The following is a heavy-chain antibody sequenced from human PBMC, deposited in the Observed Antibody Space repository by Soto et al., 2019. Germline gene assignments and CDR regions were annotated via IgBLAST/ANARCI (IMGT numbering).Heavy chain of an antibody. CDR1: GFTCSSYA. CDR2: IGGSGGSG. CDR3: AKGILYLPGALDY. J-gene: IGHJ4*02. Sequence: GWSLRLCCAASGFTCSSYAMRWGRQATGKGLERVSAIGGSGGSGYYADAGKGRFTISRDNSKNRLYLQMNSLRAEDTAVYYCAKGILYLPGALDYWGQGTLVTVSS. V-gene: IGHV3-23*01. D-gene: IGHD2-15*01.